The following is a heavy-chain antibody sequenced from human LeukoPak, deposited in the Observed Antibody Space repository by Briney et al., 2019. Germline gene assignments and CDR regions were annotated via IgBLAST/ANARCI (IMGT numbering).Heavy chain of an antibody. D-gene: IGHD2-15*01. Sequence: ASVKVSCKASGYTFTGYYMHWVRQAPGQGLEWMGWINPNSGGTNYAQKFQGRVTMTRDTSISTAYMELSRLRSDDTAVYYCARPPGRILVDWYFDLWGRGTLVTVSS. J-gene: IGHJ2*01. CDR1: GYTFTGYY. V-gene: IGHV1-2*02. CDR2: INPNSGGT. CDR3: ARPPGRILVDWYFDL.